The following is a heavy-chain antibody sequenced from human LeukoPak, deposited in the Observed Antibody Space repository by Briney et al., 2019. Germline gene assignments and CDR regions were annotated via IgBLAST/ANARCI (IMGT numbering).Heavy chain of an antibody. Sequence: SETLSLTCGVSGYPINNAYYWVWIRQPPGKGLEWLGYIYYSGNTDYNPSLKSRVAISVDTSKNQFSLKLSSVTAADTAVYCCARSTGSTMFIDYWGQGTLVTVS. V-gene: IGHV4-38-2*01. CDR3: ARSTGSTMFIDY. J-gene: IGHJ4*02. D-gene: IGHD3-10*02. CDR1: GYPINNAYY. CDR2: IYYSGNT.